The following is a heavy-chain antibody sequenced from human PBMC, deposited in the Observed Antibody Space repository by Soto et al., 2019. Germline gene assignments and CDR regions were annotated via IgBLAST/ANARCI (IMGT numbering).Heavy chain of an antibody. Sequence: PGGSLRLSCIASGFTFDEYAMTWVRQAPGKGLEWVGFIRSKTYGGTKEYAASVKGRFTISRDDSKTIAYLQMNSLKIEDTAVYYCSRLDYYDNSGSYSGMDVWGRGTTVTVSS. CDR2: IRSKTYGGTK. J-gene: IGHJ6*02. D-gene: IGHD3-22*01. CDR3: SRLDYYDNSGSYSGMDV. V-gene: IGHV3-49*04. CDR1: GFTFDEYA.